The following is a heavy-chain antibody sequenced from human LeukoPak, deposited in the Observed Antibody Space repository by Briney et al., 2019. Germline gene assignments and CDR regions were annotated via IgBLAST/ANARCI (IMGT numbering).Heavy chain of an antibody. Sequence: ASVKVSCKAAGYTFTGYYMFWVRQAPGQGLEWMGRINPNSGGTNYAQKFQGRVTMTRDTSISTAYMELSRLRSDDTAVYYCARGYCSGGSCYSVEDWFDPWGQGTLVTVSS. J-gene: IGHJ5*02. CDR1: GYTFTGYY. CDR2: INPNSGGT. CDR3: ARGYCSGGSCYSVEDWFDP. V-gene: IGHV1-2*06. D-gene: IGHD2-15*01.